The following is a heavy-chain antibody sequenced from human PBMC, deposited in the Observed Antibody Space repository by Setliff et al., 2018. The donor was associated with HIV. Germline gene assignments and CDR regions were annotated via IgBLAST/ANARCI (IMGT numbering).Heavy chain of an antibody. J-gene: IGHJ4*02. V-gene: IGHV4-38-2*01. CDR3: MRGRSITIFGVAYFDF. Sequence: TSETLSLTCAVPGYSISTAYYWGWIRQPPGKGLEWIGSVYHSGTTYYNPSLKSRVTISVDMSNNQFSLKVTSVTAADTAVYYCMRGRSITIFGVAYFDFWGQGTQVTVS. D-gene: IGHD3-3*01. CDR1: GYSISTAYY. CDR2: VYHSGTT.